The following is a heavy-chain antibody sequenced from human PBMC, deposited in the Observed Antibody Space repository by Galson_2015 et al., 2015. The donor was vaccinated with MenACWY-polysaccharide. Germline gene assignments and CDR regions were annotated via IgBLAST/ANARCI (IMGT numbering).Heavy chain of an antibody. Sequence: SLRLSCAASGFTFSNYAMSWVRRAPGKGLEWVTGISWKSITMGQADAVKGRSTISRDNAKNSIYLQMNSLEPEDTAVYYCVKGLTSIPGIAAGGFDSWGQGTLVTVSS. CDR3: VKGLTSIPGIAAGGFDS. V-gene: IGHV3-9*01. D-gene: IGHD6-13*01. CDR2: ISWKSITM. CDR1: GFTFSNYA. J-gene: IGHJ4*02.